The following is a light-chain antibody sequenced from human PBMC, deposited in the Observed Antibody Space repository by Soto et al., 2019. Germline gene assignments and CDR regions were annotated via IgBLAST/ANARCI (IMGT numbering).Light chain of an antibody. CDR1: QSVSSS. CDR2: DAS. Sequence: EIVLTQSPATLSLSPGERATLSCRASQSVSSSLAWYQQKPGQAPRLLIYDASNRATGIPARFSGSGSGTDFSLTISSLAPEDFAVYYCQQRRNWPLTFGGGTKVEIK. CDR3: QQRRNWPLT. J-gene: IGKJ4*01. V-gene: IGKV3-11*01.